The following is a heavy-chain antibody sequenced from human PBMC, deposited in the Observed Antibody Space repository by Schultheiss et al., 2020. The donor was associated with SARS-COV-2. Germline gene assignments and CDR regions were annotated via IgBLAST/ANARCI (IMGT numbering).Heavy chain of an antibody. CDR1: GGSFSGYC. D-gene: IGHD3-10*01. V-gene: IGHV4-34*01. CDR3: ARMLSGDDY. J-gene: IGHJ4*02. CDR2: INHSGST. Sequence: SQTLSLTCAVYGGSFSGYCWSWIRQPPGKGLEWIGEINHSGSTNYNPSLKSRVTISVDTSKNQFSLRLSSVTAADTAVYYCARMLSGDDYWGQGTLVTVSS.